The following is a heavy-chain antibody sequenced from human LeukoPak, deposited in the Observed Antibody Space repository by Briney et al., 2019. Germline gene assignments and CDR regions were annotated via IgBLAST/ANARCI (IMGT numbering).Heavy chain of an antibody. CDR3: ARGYGSGTRNWFDP. CDR1: GFTFSSYS. Sequence: GGSLRLSCAASGFTFSSYSMNWVRQAPGKGLEWVSCISSSSSYIYYADSVKGRFTISKDNAKNSLYLQMNSLRGEDTAVYYCARGYGSGTRNWFDPWGQGTLVTVSS. J-gene: IGHJ5*02. D-gene: IGHD3-10*01. V-gene: IGHV3-21*01. CDR2: ISSSSSYI.